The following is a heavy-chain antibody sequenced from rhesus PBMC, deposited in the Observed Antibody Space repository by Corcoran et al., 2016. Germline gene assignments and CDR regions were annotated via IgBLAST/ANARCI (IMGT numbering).Heavy chain of an antibody. V-gene: IGHV3-54*02. Sequence: EVQLVESGGGLVQPGGALRLSCAGSGFTLNTYGFTLVLQAPGKGLDWVAVISSDGTKKSCADYVKDRFTVSRDNSKNVVYLQMNNLKLDDTALDYCTRFDYWGRGVLVTVSS. CDR2: ISSDGTKK. CDR3: TRFDY. CDR1: GFTLNTYG. J-gene: IGHJ4*01.